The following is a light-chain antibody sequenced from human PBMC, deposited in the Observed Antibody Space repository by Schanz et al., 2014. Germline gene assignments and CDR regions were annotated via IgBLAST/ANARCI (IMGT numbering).Light chain of an antibody. Sequence: QSVLTQPPSVSGAPGQRVTISCTGSSSNIGAGYDVHWYQQFPGRAPKLVIYGNNNRPSGVPHRFSGSKSGASASLAITGLQAEDEADYYCQSYDSRLGGPEFGGGTKLTVL. CDR3: QSYDSRLGGPE. V-gene: IGLV1-40*01. J-gene: IGLJ3*02. CDR1: SSNIGAGYD. CDR2: GNN.